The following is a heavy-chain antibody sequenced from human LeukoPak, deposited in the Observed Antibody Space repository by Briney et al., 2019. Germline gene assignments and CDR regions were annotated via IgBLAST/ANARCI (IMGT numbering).Heavy chain of an antibody. V-gene: IGHV4-4*02. D-gene: IGHD4-23*01. CDR3: AGAMTTVVTPLDY. J-gene: IGHJ4*02. Sequence: SGTLSLTCAVSGGSISSSNWWSWVRQPPGKGLEWIGYIYYSGSTYYNPSLKSRVTISVDTSKNQFSLKLSSVTAADTAVYYCAGAMTTVVTPLDYWGQGTLVTVSS. CDR1: GGSISSSNW. CDR2: IYYSGST.